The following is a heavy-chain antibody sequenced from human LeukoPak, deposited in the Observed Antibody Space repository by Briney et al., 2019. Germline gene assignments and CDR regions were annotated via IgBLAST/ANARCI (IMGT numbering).Heavy chain of an antibody. V-gene: IGHV4-4*07. CDR2: IYTSGST. CDR1: GGSISNYY. Sequence: SETLSLTCTVSGGSISNYYWSWIRQPAGKGLEWIGRIYTSGSTNYNPSLKSRVTMSADTPKNQFSLKLSSVTAADTAVYYCARTRDFWSGYFDYWGQGTLVTVSS. CDR3: ARTRDFWSGYFDY. J-gene: IGHJ4*02. D-gene: IGHD3-3*01.